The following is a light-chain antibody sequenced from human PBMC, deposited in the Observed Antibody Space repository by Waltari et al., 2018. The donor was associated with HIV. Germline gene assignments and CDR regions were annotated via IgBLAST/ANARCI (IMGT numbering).Light chain of an antibody. CDR3: QQANTFPLT. CDR1: QDISSW. Sequence: DIQMTQSPSSVSASVGDRVTITCRASQDISSWVAWYQQKPGKAPKLLIYGASTLQTGVPSRFTGSGSEKEFTLTIASLQPEDFVTYYCQQANTFPLTFGGGTTVEV. CDR2: GAS. J-gene: IGKJ4*01. V-gene: IGKV1-12*01.